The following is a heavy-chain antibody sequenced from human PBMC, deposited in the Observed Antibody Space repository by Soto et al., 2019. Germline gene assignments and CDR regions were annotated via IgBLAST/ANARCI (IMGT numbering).Heavy chain of an antibody. Sequence: SETMCLTNTVSGGTISSGGYCWSWISKHPGKGLEWIGNIYYSGSTYYNPSLKSRVTISVDRSKNQFSLKLSSVTAADTAVYYCASVWVGATNWFDPWGQGTLVTVSS. CDR1: GGTISSGGYC. CDR3: ASVWVGATNWFDP. V-gene: IGHV4-31*02. CDR2: IYYSGST. D-gene: IGHD1-26*01. J-gene: IGHJ5*02.